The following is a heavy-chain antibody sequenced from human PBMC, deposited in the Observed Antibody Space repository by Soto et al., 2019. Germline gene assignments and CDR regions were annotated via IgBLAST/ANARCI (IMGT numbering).Heavy chain of an antibody. CDR3: GKDPNGDYIGAFDI. CDR1: GFTLSNYA. CDR2: IGSSGGTT. Sequence: GGSLRLSCASSGFTLSNYAMSWVRQAPGKGLEWVSGIGSSGGTTHLADSVKGRFTISRDNSKNTLYLQMNSLRVEDTAVYYCGKDPNGDYIGAFDIWGQGTMVTVSS. V-gene: IGHV3-23*01. D-gene: IGHD4-17*01. J-gene: IGHJ3*02.